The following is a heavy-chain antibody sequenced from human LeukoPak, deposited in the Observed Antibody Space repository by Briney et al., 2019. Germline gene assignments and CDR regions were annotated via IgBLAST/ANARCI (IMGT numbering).Heavy chain of an antibody. CDR2: IGASGEST. CDR1: GFPFSVAA. Sequence: GGPLRPSGAAPGFPFSVAALTWVGQAPGKGLEWVSLIGASGESTYYADSVKGRFTISRDNSKNTLSLQMNSLRVEDTAMYFCAKDIQLSTWGLGTMVTVSS. CDR3: AKDIQLST. J-gene: IGHJ3*01. V-gene: IGHV3-23*01. D-gene: IGHD5-24*01.